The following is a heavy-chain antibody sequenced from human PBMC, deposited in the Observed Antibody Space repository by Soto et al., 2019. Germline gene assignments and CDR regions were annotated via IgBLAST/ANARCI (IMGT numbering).Heavy chain of an antibody. CDR3: TRGYGDYVRDY. J-gene: IGHJ4*02. D-gene: IGHD4-17*01. CDR2: IRSKSNSYAT. V-gene: IGHV3-73*01. Sequence: EVPLVESGGGLVQPGGSLKLSCAVSGFTFSGSAMHWVRQASGKGLEWVGRIRSKSNSYATAYAASVKGRFTISRDDLKNTAYLQMNSLKTEDTAVYYCTRGYGDYVRDYWGQGTLVTVSS. CDR1: GFTFSGSA.